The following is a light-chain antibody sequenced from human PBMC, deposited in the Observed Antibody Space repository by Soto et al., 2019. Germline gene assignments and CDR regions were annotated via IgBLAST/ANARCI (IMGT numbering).Light chain of an antibody. CDR2: LEGSGIY. J-gene: IGLJ3*02. Sequence: QAVVTQSSSASASLGSSVKLTCTLSSWHSSYIIAWHQQQPGKAPRYLMKLEGSGIYNKGSGVPDRFSGSTSGADRYLSISNLQFEDEADYYCETWDSNTRVFGGGTKVTVL. CDR1: SWHSSYI. V-gene: IGLV4-60*02. CDR3: ETWDSNTRV.